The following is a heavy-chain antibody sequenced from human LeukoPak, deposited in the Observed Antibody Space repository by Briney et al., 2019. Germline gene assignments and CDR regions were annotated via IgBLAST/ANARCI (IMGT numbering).Heavy chain of an antibody. D-gene: IGHD3-10*01. V-gene: IGHV1-2*02. Sequence: ASVKVSCKASAYTFTGCYMHWVRQAPGQGLEWMGWINPNSGDTNYAQKFQGRVTMTRDTSISTAYMELSRLRSDDTAVFYCAKGRLGSGSQYDAFDLWGQGTMVTVSS. CDR3: AKGRLGSGSQYDAFDL. J-gene: IGHJ3*01. CDR1: AYTFTGCY. CDR2: INPNSGDT.